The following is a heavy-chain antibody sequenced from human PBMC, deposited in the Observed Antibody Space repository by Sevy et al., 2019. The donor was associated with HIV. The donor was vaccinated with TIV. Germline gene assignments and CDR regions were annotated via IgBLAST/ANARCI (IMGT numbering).Heavy chain of an antibody. Sequence: SETLSLTCTVSGGSISDYYWNWIRQPPGKGLEWIGQIHYFGCAKSSPSLKCPVTISVDTSKYQVSLKLIAVTAADTAVYYGSGDTSGYRNGWYPYHNYYGMDVWGQGTTVTVSS. CDR1: GGSISDYY. D-gene: IGHD6-19*01. V-gene: IGHV4-59*01. J-gene: IGHJ6*02. CDR3: SGDTSGYRNGWYPYHNYYGMDV. CDR2: IHYFGCA.